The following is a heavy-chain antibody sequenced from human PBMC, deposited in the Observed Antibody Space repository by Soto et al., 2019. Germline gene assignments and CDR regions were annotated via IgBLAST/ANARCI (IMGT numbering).Heavy chain of an antibody. CDR2: INWNGGST. Sequence: GESLKISCAASGFTFDDYGMSWVRQAPGKGLEWVSGINWNGGSTGYADSVKGRFTISRDNAKNSLYLQMNSLRAEDTALYYCAVGAVAGNPLLYYFDYWGQGTLVTVSS. D-gene: IGHD6-19*01. V-gene: IGHV3-20*04. J-gene: IGHJ4*02. CDR1: GFTFDDYG. CDR3: AVGAVAGNPLLYYFDY.